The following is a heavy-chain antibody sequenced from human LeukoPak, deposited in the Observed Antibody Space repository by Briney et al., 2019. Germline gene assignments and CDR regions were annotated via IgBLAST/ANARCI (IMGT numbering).Heavy chain of an antibody. J-gene: IGHJ4*02. V-gene: IGHV4-59*01. Sequence: PSETLSLTCTVSGGSISSYYWSWIRQPPGKGLEWIGYIYYSGSTNYNPSLKSRVTISVDTSKNQISLKLSSVTAADTAVYYCAREAAAGTPYWGQGTLVTVSS. CDR3: AREAAAGTPY. CDR1: GGSISSYY. CDR2: IYYSGST. D-gene: IGHD6-13*01.